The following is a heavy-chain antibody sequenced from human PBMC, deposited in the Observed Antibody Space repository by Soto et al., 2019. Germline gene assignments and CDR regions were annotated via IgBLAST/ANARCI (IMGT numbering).Heavy chain of an antibody. CDR2: ITNTGITT. J-gene: IGHJ4*02. CDR3: AKGFDYGDTKHIDH. CDR1: GFDFSTHA. V-gene: IGHV3-23*01. Sequence: LRLSCAASGFDFSTHARSWVRQAPGKGLEWLSSITNTGITTHYADSVKGRSTISRENSRNTLHLQINNLRVDDTAVYYCAKGFDYGDTKHIDHWGQGTLVTVSS. D-gene: IGHD4-17*01.